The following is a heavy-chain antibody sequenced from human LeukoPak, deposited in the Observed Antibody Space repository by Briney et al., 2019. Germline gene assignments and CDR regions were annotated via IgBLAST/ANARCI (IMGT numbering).Heavy chain of an antibody. J-gene: IGHJ4*02. CDR1: GGSISSYY. CDR2: VYYSGST. Sequence: SETLSLTCAVSGGSISSYYWSWTRQPPGKGLEWIAYVYYSGSTNYNPSLKSRVTISVDTSKNQFSLKLSSVTAADTAVYYCARDRPIVGATSRSDYWGQGTLVTVSS. CDR3: ARDRPIVGATSRSDY. D-gene: IGHD1-26*01. V-gene: IGHV4-59*12.